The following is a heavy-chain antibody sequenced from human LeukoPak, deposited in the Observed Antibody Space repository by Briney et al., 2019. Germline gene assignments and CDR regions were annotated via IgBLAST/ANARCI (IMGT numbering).Heavy chain of an antibody. V-gene: IGHV3-64*01. D-gene: IGHD3-22*01. CDR3: ARDGFDSSGYCTADF. CDR1: GFTFSSYA. J-gene: IGHJ4*02. CDR2: ISSNGGST. Sequence: GGSLRLSCAASGFTFSSYAMHWVRQAPGKGLEYVSAISSNGGSTYYANSVKGRFTISRDNSKNTLYLQMGSLRAEDMAVYYCARDGFDSSGYCTADFWGQGTLVTVSS.